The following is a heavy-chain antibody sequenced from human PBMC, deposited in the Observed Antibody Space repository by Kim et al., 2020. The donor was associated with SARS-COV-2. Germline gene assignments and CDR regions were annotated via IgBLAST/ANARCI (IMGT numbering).Heavy chain of an antibody. CDR2: IYYSGST. D-gene: IGHD3-22*01. CDR3: ARSTRTMIGYYFDY. J-gene: IGHJ4*01. CDR1: GGSISSSSYY. V-gene: IGHV4-39*07. Sequence: SETLSLTCTVSGGSISSSSYYWGWIRQPPGKGLEWIGSIYYSGSTYYNSSLKRRVTISVDTSKNQFSLKLSSVTAAATAAYYCARSTRTMIGYYFDYCG.